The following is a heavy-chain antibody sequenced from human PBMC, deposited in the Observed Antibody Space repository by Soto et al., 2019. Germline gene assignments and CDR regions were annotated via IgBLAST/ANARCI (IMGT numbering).Heavy chain of an antibody. D-gene: IGHD3-10*01. CDR3: ARPGTELWFGELLGNQYYFDY. J-gene: IGHJ4*02. CDR1: GYTFTSYG. Sequence: QVPLVQSGAEVKKPGASVKVSCKASGYTFTSYGISWVRQAPGQGLEWMGWISAYNGNTNYAQKLQGRVTMTTDTSTSTSYMELRSLRSDDTAVYYCARPGTELWFGELLGNQYYFDYWGQGTLVTVSS. V-gene: IGHV1-18*01. CDR2: ISAYNGNT.